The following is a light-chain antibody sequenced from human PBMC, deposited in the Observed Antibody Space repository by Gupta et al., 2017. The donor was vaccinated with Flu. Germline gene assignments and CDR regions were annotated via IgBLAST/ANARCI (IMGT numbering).Light chain of an antibody. CDR2: NND. CDR3: AAWDNSLSSFV. J-gene: IGLJ1*01. CDR1: IFNIGPNT. V-gene: IGLV1-44*01. Sequence: QSVLTQPPSVSGTPGQRVTISCFGDIFNIGPNTVNWYQHLPGAVPRLIIHNNDQRPSGVPNRFSASKSGTSASLAISGLQAEDEADYYCAAWDNSLSSFVFGSATEATVL.